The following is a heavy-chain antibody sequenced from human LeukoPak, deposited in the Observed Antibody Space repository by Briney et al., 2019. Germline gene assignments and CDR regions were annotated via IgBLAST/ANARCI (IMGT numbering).Heavy chain of an antibody. CDR3: ARENNGARYYFDF. J-gene: IGHJ4*02. V-gene: IGHV3-48*03. CDR2: INGRGGLI. CDR1: RFTFSNFA. D-gene: IGHD2-8*01. Sequence: GGSLSLSCAASRFTFSNFAMSWVRQAPGKGLEWVASINGRGGLIYYSDSVKGRFTISRDNAHNSLDLHMNSLRVEDTAVYYCARENNGARYYFDFWGQGTLVTVSS.